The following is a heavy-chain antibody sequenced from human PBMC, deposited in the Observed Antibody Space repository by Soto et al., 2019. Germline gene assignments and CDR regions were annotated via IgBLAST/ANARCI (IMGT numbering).Heavy chain of an antibody. CDR2: INPSGGST. Sequence: GASVKVSCKASGYTFTRYYLHWVRQAPGQGLEWMGIINPSGGSTSYAQKFQGRVSMTRDTSTSTVYMELSSLRSEDTAVYYCATAMGMITFGGVIVPPLTYFDFWGQGTLVTVSS. CDR1: GYTFTRYY. CDR3: ATAMGMITFGGVIVPPLTYFDF. J-gene: IGHJ4*02. D-gene: IGHD3-16*02. V-gene: IGHV1-46*01.